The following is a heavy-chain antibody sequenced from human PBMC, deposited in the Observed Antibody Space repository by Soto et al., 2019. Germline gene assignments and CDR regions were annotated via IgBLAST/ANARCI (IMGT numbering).Heavy chain of an antibody. CDR2: IFFTGSA. CDR3: ARDGHGMDV. V-gene: IGHV4-61*01. CDR1: GGSVSTGSYD. J-gene: IGHJ6*02. Sequence: QVQLQESGPGLVRPSETLSLTCTVSGGSVSTGSYDWSWIRQPPGMGLEWIGKIFFTGSAHYNPSLRNRVTMSVDTSKDQFSLTLTSVTAADTAVYYCARDGHGMDVWGQGTTVTVSS.